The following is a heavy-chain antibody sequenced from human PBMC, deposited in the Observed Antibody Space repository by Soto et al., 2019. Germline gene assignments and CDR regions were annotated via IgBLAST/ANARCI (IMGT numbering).Heavy chain of an antibody. Sequence: PSETLSLTCTVSGGSISSGDYYWSWIRQPPGKGLEWIGYIYYSGSTYYNPSLKSRVTISVDTSKNQFSLKLSSVTAADTAVYYCARAPVQEDDYVWHGALYIWGRWTMVTVSS. V-gene: IGHV4-30-4*01. CDR3: ARAPVQEDDYVWHGALYI. CDR1: GGSISSGDYY. J-gene: IGHJ3*02. CDR2: IYYSGST. D-gene: IGHD3-16*01.